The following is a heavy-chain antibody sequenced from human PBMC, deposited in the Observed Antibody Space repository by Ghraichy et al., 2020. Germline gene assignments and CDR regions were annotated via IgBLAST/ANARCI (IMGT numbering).Heavy chain of an antibody. CDR3: TRPNRVGATYFYYAMDV. Sequence: GGSLRLSFTASGFTFGDYAISCFLQAPGKGLEWLGFIRSKASGETTEYAASVKGRFTISRDDSKSIACLQMSSLKTEDTAVYYCTRPNRVGATYFYYAMDVWGQGTTVTVSS. V-gene: IGHV3-49*03. CDR1: GFTFGDYA. J-gene: IGHJ6*02. D-gene: IGHD1-26*01. CDR2: IRSKASGETT.